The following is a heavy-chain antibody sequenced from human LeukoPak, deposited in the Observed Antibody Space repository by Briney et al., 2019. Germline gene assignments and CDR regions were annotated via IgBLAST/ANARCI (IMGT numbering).Heavy chain of an antibody. Sequence: GGSLRLSCAASGFTFSSYAMHWVRQAPGKGLEWVAVISYDGSNKYYVDSVKGRFTISRDNSKNTLYLQMNSLRAEDTAVYYCARDMSSSWYYFDYWGQGTLVTVSS. CDR3: ARDMSSSWYYFDY. J-gene: IGHJ4*02. V-gene: IGHV3-30-3*01. CDR2: ISYDGSNK. CDR1: GFTFSSYA. D-gene: IGHD6-13*01.